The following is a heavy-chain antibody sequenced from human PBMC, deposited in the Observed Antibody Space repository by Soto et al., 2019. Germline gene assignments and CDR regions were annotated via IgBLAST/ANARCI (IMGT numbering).Heavy chain of an antibody. J-gene: IGHJ5*02. CDR1: CGFISSSSHY. Sequence: PSETLSLTCTVSCGFISSSSHYWGWIRQPPGKGLEWIGSLYYSGSTYYNPSLKGRVSISVDTSKNHVSLNLRSVTAADTAVYYCARPRLDTVATWFDPWGQGTLVTVSS. D-gene: IGHD5-12*01. V-gene: IGHV4-39*01. CDR2: LYYSGST. CDR3: ARPRLDTVATWFDP.